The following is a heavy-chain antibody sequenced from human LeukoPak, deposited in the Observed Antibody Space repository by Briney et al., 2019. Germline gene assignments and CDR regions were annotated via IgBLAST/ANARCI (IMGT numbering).Heavy chain of an antibody. V-gene: IGHV3-23*01. CDR2: ITGSGGNT. CDR3: AKWGDYDVLTGYYVSDY. J-gene: IGHJ4*02. D-gene: IGHD3-9*01. Sequence: LSGGSLRLSCAASGFTFSNYAMSWVRQAPGKGLEWVSAITGSGGNTYYADSVKGRITISRDNSKNTVFLQMNSLRAEDTAVYYCAKWGDYDVLTGYYVSDYWGQGTLVTVSS. CDR1: GFTFSNYA.